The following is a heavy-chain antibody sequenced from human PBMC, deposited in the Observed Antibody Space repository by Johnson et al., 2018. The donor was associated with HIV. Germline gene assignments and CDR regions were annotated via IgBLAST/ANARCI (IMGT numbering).Heavy chain of an antibody. J-gene: IGHJ3*02. CDR2: ISYDGSNK. Sequence: QVHLVESGGGVVQPGRSLRLSCAASGFTFSSYAMHWVRQAPGKGLEWVAVISYDGSNKYYADSVKGRFTISRDNSKNTLYLQMNRLRAEDTAVYYCAREGALGAYDAFDIWGQGTMVTVSS. D-gene: IGHD3-10*01. CDR1: GFTFSSYA. CDR3: AREGALGAYDAFDI. V-gene: IGHV3-30*04.